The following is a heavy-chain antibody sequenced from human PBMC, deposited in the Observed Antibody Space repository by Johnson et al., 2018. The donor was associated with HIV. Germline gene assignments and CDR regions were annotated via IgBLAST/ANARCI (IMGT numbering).Heavy chain of an antibody. CDR1: GFTFSSYA. J-gene: IGHJ3*02. CDR2: ISYDGSNK. Sequence: QVQLVESGGGVVQPGRSLRLSCAASGFTFSSYAMHWVRQAPGKGLEWVAVISYDGSNKYYADSVKGRFTISRDNSKNTLYLQMNSLRAEDTAVYYCARGGSSTSLDAFDIGGQGTMVTVSS. CDR3: ARGGSSTSLDAFDI. V-gene: IGHV3-30-3*01. D-gene: IGHD2-2*01.